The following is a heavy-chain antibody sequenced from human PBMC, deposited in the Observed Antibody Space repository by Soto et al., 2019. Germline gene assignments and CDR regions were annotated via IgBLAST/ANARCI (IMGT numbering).Heavy chain of an antibody. V-gene: IGHV3-9*01. J-gene: IGHJ4*02. CDR1: GLTFDDYA. Sequence: SLRLSCAAPGLTFDDYAMHWVRQPPGKGLEWVSGISWNSGSIGYADSVKGRFTISRDNAKNSLYLQMNSLRAEDTAVYYCARGRSGYSSAYDYWGQGTLVTVSS. CDR3: ARGRSGYSSAYDY. CDR2: ISWNSGSI. D-gene: IGHD5-18*01.